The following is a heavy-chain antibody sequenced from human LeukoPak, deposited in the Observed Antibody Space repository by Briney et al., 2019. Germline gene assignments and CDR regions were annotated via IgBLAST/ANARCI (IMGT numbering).Heavy chain of an antibody. V-gene: IGHV3-23*01. D-gene: IGHD3-10*01. Sequence: GGSLRLSCAASGFTFSSYAMSWVRQAPGKGLEWVSAISGSGGSTYYADSVKGRFTISRDNSKNTLYLQMNRLRAEDTAVYYCAKDSLMVRGVRDYWGQGTLVTVSS. CDR1: GFTFSSYA. CDR2: ISGSGGST. J-gene: IGHJ4*02. CDR3: AKDSLMVRGVRDY.